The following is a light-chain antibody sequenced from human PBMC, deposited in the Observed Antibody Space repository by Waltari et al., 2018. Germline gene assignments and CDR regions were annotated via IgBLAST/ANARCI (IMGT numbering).Light chain of an antibody. CDR1: PSISRY. J-gene: IGKJ1*01. CDR3: QNHERLPAT. V-gene: IGKV3-20*01. Sequence: EVVLTQSPGTLSLSPGERATLFCRASPSISRYLVWYQQRPGQAPRLLIYGASIRAAGIPDRISGSGSGTDFTLSISRLEPEDFAVYYCQNHERLPATFGQGTRVEIK. CDR2: GAS.